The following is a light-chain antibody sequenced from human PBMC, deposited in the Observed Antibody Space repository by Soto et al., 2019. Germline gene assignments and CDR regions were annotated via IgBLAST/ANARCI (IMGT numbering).Light chain of an antibody. CDR1: NSDVGGYNY. Sequence: QSVLTQPASVSGSPGQSITISCTGSNSDVGGYNYVPWYQQHPGKAPKLMIYEVDNRPSGVSNRFSGSKSGNTASLTISGLQAEDEADYYCSSHRSSGPIFVFGTGTKVTVL. CDR2: EVD. J-gene: IGLJ1*01. V-gene: IGLV2-14*01. CDR3: SSHRSSGPIFV.